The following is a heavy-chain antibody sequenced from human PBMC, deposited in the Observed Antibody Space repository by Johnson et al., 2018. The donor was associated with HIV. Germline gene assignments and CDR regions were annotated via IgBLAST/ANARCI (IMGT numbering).Heavy chain of an antibody. D-gene: IGHD2-2*01. J-gene: IGHJ3*02. Sequence: VQLVESGGGLVQPGGSLRLSCAASGFTFSSYWMHWVRQAPGKGLVWVSAISGSGGSTYYADSVKGRFTISRDNSKNTLYLQMNSLRAEDTAVYYCAKDPGDCSSTSCYAFDIWGQGTMVTVSS. CDR3: AKDPGDCSSTSCYAFDI. V-gene: IGHV3-23*04. CDR1: GFTFSSYW. CDR2: ISGSGGST.